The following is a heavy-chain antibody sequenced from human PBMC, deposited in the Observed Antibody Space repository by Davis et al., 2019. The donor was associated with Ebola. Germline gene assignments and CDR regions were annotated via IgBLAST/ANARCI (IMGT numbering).Heavy chain of an antibody. CDR1: GFTFSSYS. J-gene: IGHJ6*02. Sequence: PGGSLRLSCAASGFTFSSYSMNWVRQAPGKGLEWVSSISSSSSYIYYADSVKGRFTISRDNAKNSLYLQMNSLRAEDTAVYYCARKGNHYYYYGMDVWGQGTTVTVSS. D-gene: IGHD1-14*01. CDR2: ISSSSSYI. CDR3: ARKGNHYYYYGMDV. V-gene: IGHV3-21*01.